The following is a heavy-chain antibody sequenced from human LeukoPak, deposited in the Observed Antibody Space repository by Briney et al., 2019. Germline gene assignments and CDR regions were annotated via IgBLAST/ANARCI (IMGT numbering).Heavy chain of an antibody. CDR1: GYTFTGYY. Sequence: RASVKVSSKASGYTFTGYYMHWVRQAPGQGLEWMGWINPNSGGTNNAQKFQGRVAMTRDTSISTAYMGRSRLRSDDTAVYYCARDDCSGGSCPAPFDYWGQGTLVTVSS. CDR2: INPNSGGT. CDR3: ARDDCSGGSCPAPFDY. J-gene: IGHJ4*02. V-gene: IGHV1-2*02. D-gene: IGHD2-15*01.